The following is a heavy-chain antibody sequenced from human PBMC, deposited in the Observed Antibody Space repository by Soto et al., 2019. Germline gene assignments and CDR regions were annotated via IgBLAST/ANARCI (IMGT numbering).Heavy chain of an antibody. Sequence: QVQLVQSGAEVKKPGSSVKVSCKASGGTFNSYAISWVRQAPGQGLAWMGGIIPIFGTPNYAQKFQGRVTITADKSTSTAYMELSSLRSEDTAVYYGARAMYSRGWGPGDYWGQGTLVTVSS. V-gene: IGHV1-69*06. CDR1: GGTFNSYA. J-gene: IGHJ4*02. D-gene: IGHD6-19*01. CDR3: ARAMYSRGWGPGDY. CDR2: IIPIFGTP.